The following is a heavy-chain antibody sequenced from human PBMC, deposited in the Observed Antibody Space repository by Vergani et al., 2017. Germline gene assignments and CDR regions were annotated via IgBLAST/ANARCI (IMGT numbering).Heavy chain of an antibody. J-gene: IGHJ4*02. V-gene: IGHV3-30*02. CDR2: IPFDGSNQ. CDR3: AKHFRGWGIDY. Sequence: QVQLVESGGGVVQRGGSLRLSCATSGFTLSNYDMQWIRQGPGKGLEFVAFIPFDGSNQYYADSVKGRFTLSRDFSKNTLYLQMNSLRTDDPATYYCAKHFRGWGIDYWGQGTQVIVSS. CDR1: GFTLSNYD. D-gene: IGHD3-16*01.